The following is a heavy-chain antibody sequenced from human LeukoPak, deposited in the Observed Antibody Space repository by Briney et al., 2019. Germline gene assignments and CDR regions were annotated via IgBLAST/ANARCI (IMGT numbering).Heavy chain of an antibody. CDR3: VQGLSRRGDY. CDR2: IDHSGST. Sequence: SGTLSLTCAVSGASFSGYYWTWIRQPPREGLEWIGEIDHSGSTNYNSSLKSRVTISVDTSKNQFSLRLNSVTAADTAVYYCVQGLSRRGDYWGQGTLVTVSS. CDR1: GASFSGYY. V-gene: IGHV4-34*01. J-gene: IGHJ4*02. D-gene: IGHD6-6*01.